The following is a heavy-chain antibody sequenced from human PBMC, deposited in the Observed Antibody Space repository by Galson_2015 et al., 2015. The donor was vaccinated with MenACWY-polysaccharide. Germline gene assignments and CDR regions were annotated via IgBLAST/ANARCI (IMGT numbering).Heavy chain of an antibody. CDR3: ANPGLSTGRSSDVDY. V-gene: IGHV3-23*01. CDR2: VSGSGATK. CDR1: GFTFSSYT. J-gene: IGHJ4*02. D-gene: IGHD6-25*01. Sequence: SLRLSCAASGFTFSSYTMSWVRQAPGRGLEWVSGVSGSGATKYYADSVKGWFTISRDNSKNTLYLQMDSLTAADTAVYFCANPGLSTGRSSDVDYWGQGTLVTVSS.